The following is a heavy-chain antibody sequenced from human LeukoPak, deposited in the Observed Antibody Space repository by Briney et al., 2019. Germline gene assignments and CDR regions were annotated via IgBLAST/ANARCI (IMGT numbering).Heavy chain of an antibody. Sequence: GRSLRLSCAASGFTFDDYAMHWVRQAPGKGLDCVSGISWNSGSIGYADSVKGRFTISRDNAKNSLYLQMNSLRAEDMALYYCAKDLQWELLLAFDIWGQGTMVTVSS. CDR3: AKDLQWELLLAFDI. CDR1: GFTFDDYA. D-gene: IGHD1-26*01. V-gene: IGHV3-9*03. CDR2: ISWNSGSI. J-gene: IGHJ3*02.